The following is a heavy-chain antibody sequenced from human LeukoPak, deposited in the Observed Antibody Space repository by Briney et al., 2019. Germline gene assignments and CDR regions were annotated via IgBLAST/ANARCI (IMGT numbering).Heavy chain of an antibody. CDR3: AREGVIAVAGTGTYYYYGMDV. D-gene: IGHD6-19*01. V-gene: IGHV1-46*01. CDR1: GYTFTSYY. CDR2: INPSGGST. J-gene: IGHJ6*02. Sequence: ASVKVSCKASGYTFTSYYMHWVRQAPGQGLEWMGIINPSGGSTSYAQKFQGRVTMTRDTSTSTVYMELSSLRSEDTAVYYCAREGVIAVAGTGTYYYYGMDVWGQGTTVTVSS.